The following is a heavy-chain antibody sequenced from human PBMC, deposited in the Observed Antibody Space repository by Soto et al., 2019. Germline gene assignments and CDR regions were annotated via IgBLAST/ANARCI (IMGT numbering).Heavy chain of an antibody. CDR2: IYYSGST. CDR3: ARFQLGYSSSPYYYYYGMDV. D-gene: IGHD6-13*01. J-gene: IGHJ6*02. Sequence: PSETLSLTCTVSGGSISSYYWSWIRQPPGKGLDWIGYIYYSGSTNYNPSLKSRVTISVDTSKNQFSLKLSSVTAADTAVYYCARFQLGYSSSPYYYYYGMDVWGQGTTVTVSS. CDR1: GGSISSYY. V-gene: IGHV4-59*01.